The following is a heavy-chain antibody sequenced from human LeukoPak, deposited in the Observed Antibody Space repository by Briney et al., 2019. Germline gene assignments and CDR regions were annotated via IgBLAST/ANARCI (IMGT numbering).Heavy chain of an antibody. J-gene: IGHJ6*02. CDR2: TYYRSKWYN. CDR3: ARGIYGSGVYYYYYGMDV. V-gene: IGHV6-1*01. CDR1: GDSFSSKSAA. Sequence: SQTLSLTCAISGDSFSSKSAAWNWIRQSPSRGLEWLGRTYYRSKWYNDYAVSVKSRITINSDTSKNQFSLQLNSVTPEDTAVYYCARGIYGSGVYYYYYGMDVWGHGTTVTVSS. D-gene: IGHD3-10*01.